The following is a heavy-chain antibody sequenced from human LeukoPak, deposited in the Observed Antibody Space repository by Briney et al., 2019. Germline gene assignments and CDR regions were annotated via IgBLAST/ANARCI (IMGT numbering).Heavy chain of an antibody. D-gene: IGHD2-2*01. V-gene: IGHV4-59*01. J-gene: IGHJ5*02. CDR2: IYYTGTS. CDR1: GGSMSHYY. Sequence: TSETLSLTCTVSGGSMSHYYWSWIRQSPGKGLEWIGYIYYTGTSTYNPSLRSRVSISVGMSKTQFSLRLSSVTAADTAIYYCARDLGRSSTSGYSNWFDPWGQGTLVIVSS. CDR3: ARDLGRSSTSGYSNWFDP.